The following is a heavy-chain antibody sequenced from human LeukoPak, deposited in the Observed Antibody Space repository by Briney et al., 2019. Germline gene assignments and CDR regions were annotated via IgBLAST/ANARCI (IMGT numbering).Heavy chain of an antibody. Sequence: GESLKISCKASGYSFTTYWIGWVRQMPGKGLEWVGITSPGDSTTTYNASFQGQVTMSVDKSISTAYLQWASLKTSDTAMYYCARRGTSGRNWFDSWGQGTLVTVSS. CDR1: GYSFTTYW. J-gene: IGHJ5*01. CDR2: TSPGDSTT. D-gene: IGHD6-19*01. V-gene: IGHV5-51*01. CDR3: ARRGTSGRNWFDS.